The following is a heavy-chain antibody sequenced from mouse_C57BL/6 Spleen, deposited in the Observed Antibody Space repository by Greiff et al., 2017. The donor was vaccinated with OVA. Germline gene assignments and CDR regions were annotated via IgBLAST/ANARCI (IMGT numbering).Heavy chain of an antibody. CDR3: TGPLIPTDY. CDR2: IRLKSDNYAT. J-gene: IGHJ2*01. CDR1: GFTFSNYW. V-gene: IGHV6-3*01. D-gene: IGHD1-1*01. Sequence: EVKLVESGGGLVQPGGSMKLSCVASGFTFSNYWMNWVRQSPEKGLEWVAQIRLKSDNYATHYAESVKGRFTISRDDSKSSVYLQMNNLRAEDTGIYYCTGPLIPTDYWGQGTTLTVSS.